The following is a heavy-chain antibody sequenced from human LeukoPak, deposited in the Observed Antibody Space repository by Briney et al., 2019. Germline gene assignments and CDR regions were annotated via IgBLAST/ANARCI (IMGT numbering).Heavy chain of an antibody. CDR3: ARSGGYCSGGSCYSGVYYYYYMDV. J-gene: IGHJ6*03. D-gene: IGHD2-15*01. CDR1: GYTFTGYY. CDR2: INPNSGGT. V-gene: IGHV1-2*02. Sequence: ASVKASCKASGYTFTGYYMHWVRQAPGQGLEWMGWINPNSGGTNYAQKFQGRVTMTRDTSISTAYMELSRLRSDDTAVYYCARSGGYCSGGSCYSGVYYYYYMDVWGKGTTVTVSS.